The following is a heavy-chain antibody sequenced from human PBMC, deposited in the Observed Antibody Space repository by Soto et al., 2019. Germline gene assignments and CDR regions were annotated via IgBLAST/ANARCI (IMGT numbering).Heavy chain of an antibody. CDR2: IYRSGST. Sequence: SETLSLTCAVSGGSISSGGYSWSWIRQPPGKGLEWIGYIYRSGSTYYNPSLKSRVTISVDRSKNQFSLKLSSVTAADTAVYYCARANHYDFWSGPLGPWGQGTLVTVSS. J-gene: IGHJ5*02. V-gene: IGHV4-30-2*01. D-gene: IGHD3-3*01. CDR3: ARANHYDFWSGPLGP. CDR1: GGSISSGGYS.